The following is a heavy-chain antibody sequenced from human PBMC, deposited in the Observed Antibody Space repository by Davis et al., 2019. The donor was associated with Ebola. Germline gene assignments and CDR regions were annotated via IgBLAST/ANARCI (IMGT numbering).Heavy chain of an antibody. CDR3: VRTVLIVIPSTVRYFDL. CDR2: INHSGST. J-gene: IGHJ2*01. V-gene: IGHV4-34*01. Sequence: GSLRLSCAVCGGSFSGYYWSWIRQPPGKGLEWIGEINHSGSTNYNPSLKSRVTISIDTSKNQFSLKLSSVTAADTAIYYYVRTVLIVIPSTVRYFDLWGRGTLVTVSS. CDR1: GGSFSGYY. D-gene: IGHD2-21*01.